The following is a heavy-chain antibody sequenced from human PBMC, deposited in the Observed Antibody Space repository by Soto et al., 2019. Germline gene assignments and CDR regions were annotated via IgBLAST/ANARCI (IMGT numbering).Heavy chain of an antibody. CDR3: AKIPPPNIVGALPYFDY. Sequence: GGSLRLSCAASGFTFSSYGMHWVRQAPGKGLEWMAVISYDGSNKYYADSVKGRFTISRDNSKNTLYLQMNSLRAEDTAVYYCAKIPPPNIVGALPYFDYWGQGTLVTVSS. V-gene: IGHV3-30*18. D-gene: IGHD1-26*01. CDR1: GFTFSSYG. CDR2: ISYDGSNK. J-gene: IGHJ4*02.